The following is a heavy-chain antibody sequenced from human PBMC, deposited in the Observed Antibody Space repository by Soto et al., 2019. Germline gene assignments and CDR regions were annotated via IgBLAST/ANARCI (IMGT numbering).Heavy chain of an antibody. CDR1: GFTFSTYA. V-gene: IGHV3-23*01. D-gene: IGHD6-19*01. CDR3: AKERSSGWSLDY. Sequence: LRVSCAASGFTFSTYAMNWVLQAPGKGLEWVSGISGSGDSTYYADSVKGRFTVSRDNSKNTLYLQMNSLRAEDTAVFYCAKERSSGWSLDYWGEGTLVTVSS. J-gene: IGHJ4*02. CDR2: ISGSGDST.